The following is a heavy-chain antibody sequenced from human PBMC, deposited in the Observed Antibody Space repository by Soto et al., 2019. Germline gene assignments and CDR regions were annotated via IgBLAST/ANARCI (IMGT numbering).Heavy chain of an antibody. CDR1: GFTFSDYY. D-gene: IGHD3-16*02. Sequence: GSLRLSCAASGFTFSDYYMSWIRQAAVKGLEWVSYISSSGSTIYYADSVKGRFTISRDNAKNSLYLQMNSLRAEDTAVYYCARGGQGEYGWGSYRRFKYFQQWGQGNLVT. V-gene: IGHV3-11*01. CDR3: ARGGQGEYGWGSYRRFKYFQQ. CDR2: ISSSGSTI. J-gene: IGHJ1*01.